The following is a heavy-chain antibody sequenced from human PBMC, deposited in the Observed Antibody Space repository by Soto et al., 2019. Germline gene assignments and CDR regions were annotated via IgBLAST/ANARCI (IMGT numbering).Heavy chain of an antibody. CDR2: IYHSGST. Sequence: PSETLSLTCDVSGSSIRSSNWWSWVRQPPGKGLEWIGEIYHSGSTNYNPSLKSRVTISVDKSKNQFSLKLSSVTAADTAVYYCARARDGYNYVAFDIWGQGTMVT. CDR1: GSSIRSSNW. D-gene: IGHD5-12*01. CDR3: ARARDGYNYVAFDI. V-gene: IGHV4-4*02. J-gene: IGHJ3*02.